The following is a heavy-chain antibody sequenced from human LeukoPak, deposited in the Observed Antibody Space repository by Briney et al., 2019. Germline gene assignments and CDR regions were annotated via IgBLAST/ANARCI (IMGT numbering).Heavy chain of an antibody. CDR3: ARVIAAAGLYYFDY. Sequence: PGGSLRLSCAASGFTFSSYAMSWVRQAPGKGLEWVSAISGSGGSTYYADSVKGRFTISRDNSKNTLYLQMNSLRAEDTAVYYCARVIAAAGLYYFDYWGQGTLVTVSS. D-gene: IGHD6-13*01. CDR1: GFTFSSYA. V-gene: IGHV3-23*01. J-gene: IGHJ4*02. CDR2: ISGSGGST.